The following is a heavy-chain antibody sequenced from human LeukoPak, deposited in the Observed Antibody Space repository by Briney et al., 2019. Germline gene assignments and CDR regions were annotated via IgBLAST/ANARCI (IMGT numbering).Heavy chain of an antibody. Sequence: PSETLSLTCTVSGGSISSYYWSWIRQPPGKGLEWIGYIYCSGSTNYNPSLKSRVTISVDTSKNQFSLKLSSVTAADTAVYYCARAEWELLSAFDIWGQGTMVTVSS. CDR1: GGSISSYY. V-gene: IGHV4-59*01. CDR3: ARAEWELLSAFDI. J-gene: IGHJ3*02. CDR2: IYCSGST. D-gene: IGHD1-26*01.